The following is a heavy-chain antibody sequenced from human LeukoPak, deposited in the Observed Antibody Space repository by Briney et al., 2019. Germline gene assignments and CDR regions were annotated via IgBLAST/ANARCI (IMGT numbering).Heavy chain of an antibody. Sequence: GGSLRLSCAASGFTFSSYAMSWVRQAPGKGLEWVSAISGSGGSTYYADSVKGRFTISRDNSKNTLYLQMNSLRAEDTAVYYCAKDRRGSFWGDDGDPIVRHFQHWGQGTLVTVSS. D-gene: IGHD1-26*01. J-gene: IGHJ1*01. CDR1: GFTFSSYA. CDR2: ISGSGGST. CDR3: AKDRRGSFWGDDGDPIVRHFQH. V-gene: IGHV3-23*01.